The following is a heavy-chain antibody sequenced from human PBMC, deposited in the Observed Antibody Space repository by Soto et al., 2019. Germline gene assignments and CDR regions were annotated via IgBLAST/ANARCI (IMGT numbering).Heavy chain of an antibody. J-gene: IGHJ6*02. V-gene: IGHV5-10-1*01. CDR2: IDPSDSYS. CDR1: GYIFTTFW. D-gene: IGHD3-22*01. CDR3: TRPLGKDSSYFSSYNAMDV. Sequence: PGESLKISCKGSGYIFTTFWISWLRQMPGKGLEWMGRIDPSDSYSHYNPSFQGHVIMSVDRSTSTAFLRWSSLEASGTAIYYCTRPLGKDSSYFSSYNAMDVWGQGTTVTVSS.